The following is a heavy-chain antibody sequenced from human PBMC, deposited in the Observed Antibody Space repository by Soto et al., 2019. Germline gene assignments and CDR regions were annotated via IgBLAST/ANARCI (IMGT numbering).Heavy chain of an antibody. CDR1: GGSISDSSYF. CDR2: IYYSGST. CDR3: ARQGSGGSSYADDWFDP. V-gene: IGHV4-39*01. Sequence: SETLSLTCTVSGGSISDSSYFWGWIRQPPGKGLEWIGTIYYSGSTYYNPSLKSRVTISVDTSRNQFSLKVRSVTAADTAVYYCARQGSGGSSYADDWFDPWGQGTLVTVSS. J-gene: IGHJ5*02. D-gene: IGHD2-15*01.